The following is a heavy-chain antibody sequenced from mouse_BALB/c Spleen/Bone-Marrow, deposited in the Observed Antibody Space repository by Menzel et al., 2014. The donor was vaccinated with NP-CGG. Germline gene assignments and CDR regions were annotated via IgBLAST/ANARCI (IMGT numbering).Heavy chain of an antibody. CDR2: IWAGGST. Sequence: VKLEESGPGLVAPSQSLSITCTVSGFSLTSYGVHWVRQPPGKGLEWLGVIWAGGSTNYSSALMSRLSISKDNSKSQVFLKMNSLQTDDTAMYYCARVIRYERYFDYWGQGTTLTVSS. CDR1: GFSLTSYG. CDR3: ARVIRYERYFDY. D-gene: IGHD2-14*01. J-gene: IGHJ2*01. V-gene: IGHV2-9*02.